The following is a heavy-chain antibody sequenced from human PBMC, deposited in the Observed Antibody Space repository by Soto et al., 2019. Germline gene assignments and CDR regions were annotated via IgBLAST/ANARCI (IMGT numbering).Heavy chain of an antibody. J-gene: IGHJ4*02. CDR1: GFSFNNYT. CDR3: AISRGDTV. CDR2: ISGGRSSI. Sequence: EVQLVESGGGLVQPGGSLRLSCAASGFSFNNYTMNWVRQAPGKGLQWVSSISGGRSSIYYADSVKGRFTISRDNAKNSLYLQMNSLRADDTAVYYCAISRGDTVWGQGTLVTVSS. D-gene: IGHD1-26*01. V-gene: IGHV3-21*01.